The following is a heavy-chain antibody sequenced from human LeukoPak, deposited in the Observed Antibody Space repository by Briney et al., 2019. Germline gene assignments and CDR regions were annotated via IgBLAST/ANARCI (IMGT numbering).Heavy chain of an antibody. Sequence: ASVKVSCKASGYTFTGYYMHWVRQAPGQGLEWMGWINPNSDGTNYAQKFQGRVTMTRDTSISTAYMELSRLRSDDTAVYYCARDPDSSGWLDYWGQGTLVTVSS. J-gene: IGHJ4*02. V-gene: IGHV1-2*02. D-gene: IGHD6-19*01. CDR3: ARDPDSSGWLDY. CDR1: GYTFTGYY. CDR2: INPNSDGT.